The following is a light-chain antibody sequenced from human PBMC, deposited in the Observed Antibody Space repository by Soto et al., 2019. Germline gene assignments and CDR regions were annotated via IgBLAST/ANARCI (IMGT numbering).Light chain of an antibody. J-gene: IGKJ1*01. Sequence: IILTQSPDTLSLSPGERATLSCRASQTVSSNYLAWCQQRPGQAPRLLIYGASTRAAGIPDRFSGSGSGTDFTLTISSLGPEDFAVYYCQQRSNWPWTFGQGTKVDIK. CDR3: QQRSNWPWT. CDR2: GAS. V-gene: IGKV3D-20*02. CDR1: QTVSSNY.